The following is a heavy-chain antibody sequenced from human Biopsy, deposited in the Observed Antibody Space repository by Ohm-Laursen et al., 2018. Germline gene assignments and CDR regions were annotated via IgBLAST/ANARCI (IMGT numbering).Heavy chain of an antibody. CDR1: GFTFSSYG. J-gene: IGHJ3*02. V-gene: IGHV3-23*01. CDR2: IDGSGRSP. CDR3: AHSMGRGYNI. D-gene: IGHD3-10*01. Sequence: SLRLSCTASGFTFSSYGVDWVRQAPGKGLEWVSGIDGSGRSPSYADSVKDRFTISRNNSKSTVYLQMNSLRAEDSAVYYCAHSMGRGYNIWGQGTMVTVSS.